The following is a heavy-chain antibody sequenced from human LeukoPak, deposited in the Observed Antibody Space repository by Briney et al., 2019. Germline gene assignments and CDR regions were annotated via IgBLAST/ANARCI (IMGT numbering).Heavy chain of an antibody. CDR1: GGSISDYY. Sequence: SETLSLTCSVSGGSISDYYWTWIRQPPGKGLEWIGHIFCSGGTIYNPTLKSRVTISVDTSKNQFSLRLSSVTAADTAVYFCASAGIVGCTPNYWGQGTLVTVSS. D-gene: IGHD1-26*01. J-gene: IGHJ4*02. CDR2: IFCSGGT. V-gene: IGHV4-59*13. CDR3: ASAGIVGCTPNY.